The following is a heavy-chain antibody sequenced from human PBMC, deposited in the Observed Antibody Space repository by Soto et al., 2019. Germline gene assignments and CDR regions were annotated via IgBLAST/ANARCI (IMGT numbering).Heavy chain of an antibody. CDR2: IIPIFGTA. V-gene: IGHV1-69*01. CDR1: GDSFRSYT. J-gene: IGHJ6*02. D-gene: IGHD3-10*01. CDR3: ARGWFGEYHTSYYYYGMDV. Sequence: GDSLQVSCMPSGDSFRSYTISWVRDEPGHGLVWMGGIIPIFGTANYAQKFQGRATITADESTSTAYMELSSLRSEDTAVYYCARGWFGEYHTSYYYYGMDVWGQGTTVTVSS.